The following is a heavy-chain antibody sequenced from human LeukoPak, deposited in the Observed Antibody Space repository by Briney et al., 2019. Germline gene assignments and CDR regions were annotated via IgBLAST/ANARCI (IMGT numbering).Heavy chain of an antibody. Sequence: GASVKVSCKASGYTFTGYYMHWVRQAPGQGLEWMGWINPNSGGTNYAQKFQGRVTMTRDTSISTAYMELSRLRSDDTAVYYCARDPVPAAIDAYYYYYMDVWGKGTTVTISS. CDR3: ARDPVPAAIDAYYYYYMDV. CDR2: INPNSGGT. CDR1: GYTFTGYY. D-gene: IGHD2-2*01. V-gene: IGHV1-2*02. J-gene: IGHJ6*03.